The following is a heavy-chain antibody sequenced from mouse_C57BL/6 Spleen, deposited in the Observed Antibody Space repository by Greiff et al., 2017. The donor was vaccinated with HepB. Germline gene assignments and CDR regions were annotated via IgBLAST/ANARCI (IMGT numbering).Heavy chain of an antibody. J-gene: IGHJ3*01. D-gene: IGHD2-5*01. CDR3: ASSAYYSNYVGFAY. V-gene: IGHV1-76*01. Sequence: QVQLQQSGAELVRPGASVKLSCKASGYTFTDYYINWVKQRPGQGLEWIARIYPGSGNTYYNEKFKGKATLTAEKSSSTAYMQLSSLTSEDSAVYFCASSAYYSNYVGFAYWGQGTLVTVSA. CDR1: GYTFTDYY. CDR2: IYPGSGNT.